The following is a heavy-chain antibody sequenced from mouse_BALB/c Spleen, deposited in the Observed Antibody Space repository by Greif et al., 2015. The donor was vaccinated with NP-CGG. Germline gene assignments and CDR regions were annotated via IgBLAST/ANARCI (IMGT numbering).Heavy chain of an antibody. V-gene: IGHV5-12*02. CDR1: GFTFSDYY. D-gene: IGHD2-1*01. CDR2: ISNGGGST. J-gene: IGHJ3*01. CDR3: ARRYYGNYGGFAY. Sequence: EVNLVESGGGLVQPGGSLKLSCATSGFTFSDYYMYWVRQTPEKRLEWVAYISNGGGSTYYPDTVKGRFTISRDNAKNTLYLQMSRLKSEDTAMYYCARRYYGNYGGFAYWGQGTLVTVSA.